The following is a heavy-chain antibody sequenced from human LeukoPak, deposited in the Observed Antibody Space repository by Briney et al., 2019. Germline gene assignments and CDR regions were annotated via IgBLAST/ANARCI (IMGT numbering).Heavy chain of an antibody. V-gene: IGHV3-30*02. D-gene: IGHD5-18*01. Sequence: QPGGSLRLSCAASGFTFSGSAMHWVRQAPGKGLEWVAFIRYDGSNKYYADSVKGRFTISRDNSKNTLYLQMNSLRAEDTAVYYCAKGTRWIQLKTPYFDYWGQGTLVTVSS. J-gene: IGHJ4*02. CDR3: AKGTRWIQLKTPYFDY. CDR2: IRYDGSNK. CDR1: GFTFSGSA.